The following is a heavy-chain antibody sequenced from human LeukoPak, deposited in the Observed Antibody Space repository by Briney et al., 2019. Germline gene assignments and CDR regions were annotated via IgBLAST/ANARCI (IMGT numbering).Heavy chain of an antibody. CDR3: AQTTDYVWGTYFDY. CDR2: IYWNDDK. V-gene: IGHV2-5*01. J-gene: IGHJ4*02. Sequence: SGPTLVNPTQTLTLTCTFSGFSLSTSGVGVGWIRQPPGKALEWLALIYWNDDKRYSPSLKSRLTITKDTSKNQVVLTMTNMDPVDTATYYCAQTTDYVWGTYFDYWGQGTLVTVSS. CDR1: GFSLSTSGVG. D-gene: IGHD3-16*01.